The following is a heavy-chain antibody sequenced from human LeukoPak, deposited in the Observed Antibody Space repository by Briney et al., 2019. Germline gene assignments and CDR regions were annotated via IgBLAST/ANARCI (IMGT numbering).Heavy chain of an antibody. Sequence: SETLSLTCTVSGASISTNYWSWIRQPPGKGLEWIGYIYYSGSTNYNPSLKSRVTISVDTSKNQFSLKLSSVTAADTAVYYCARDRYHYDSSGYYQLDYWGQGTLVTVSS. J-gene: IGHJ4*02. CDR3: ARDRYHYDSSGYYQLDY. V-gene: IGHV4-59*12. D-gene: IGHD3-22*01. CDR2: IYYSGST. CDR1: GASISTNY.